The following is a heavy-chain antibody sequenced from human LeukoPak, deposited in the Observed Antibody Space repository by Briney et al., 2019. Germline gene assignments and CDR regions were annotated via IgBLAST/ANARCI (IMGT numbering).Heavy chain of an antibody. J-gene: IGHJ4*02. V-gene: IGHV3-74*01. Sequence: GGSLRLSCAASGFTFSSYWMHWVRQAPGKGLAWVSRISGDESSTSYADSVKGRFTISRDNAKNTLFLQMNSLRAEDTAVYYCAGGSTLDRGLVYYWGQGTLVTVS. CDR2: ISGDESST. D-gene: IGHD3-10*01. CDR3: AGGSTLDRGLVYY. CDR1: GFTFSSYW.